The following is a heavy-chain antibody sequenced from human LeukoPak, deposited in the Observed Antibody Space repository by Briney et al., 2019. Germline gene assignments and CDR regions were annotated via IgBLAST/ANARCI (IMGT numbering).Heavy chain of an antibody. J-gene: IGHJ6*04. CDR2: ISSSSSYI. D-gene: IGHD5-12*01. CDR3: ARDLRGGIVATDYYYYYGMDV. CDR1: GFTFRSYS. V-gene: IGHV3-21*01. Sequence: PGGSLRLSCAASGFTFRSYSMNWVRQAPGKGLEWVSSISSSSSYIYYADSVKGRFTISRDNAKNSLYLQMNSLRAEDTAVYYCARDLRGGIVATDYYYYYGMDVWGKGTTVTVSS.